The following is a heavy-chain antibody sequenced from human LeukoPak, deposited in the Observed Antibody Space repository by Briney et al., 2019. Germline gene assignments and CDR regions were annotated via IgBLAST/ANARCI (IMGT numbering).Heavy chain of an antibody. CDR1: GGSFSGYY. CDR2: INHSGST. Sequence: SETLSLTCAVYGGSFSGYYWSWIRQPPGKGLERIGEINHSGSTNYNPSLKSRVTISVDTSKNQFSLKLSSVTAADTAVYYCARGGRRLTHSSSWLIYFDYWGQGTLVTVSS. V-gene: IGHV4-34*01. D-gene: IGHD6-13*01. J-gene: IGHJ4*02. CDR3: ARGGRRLTHSSSWLIYFDY.